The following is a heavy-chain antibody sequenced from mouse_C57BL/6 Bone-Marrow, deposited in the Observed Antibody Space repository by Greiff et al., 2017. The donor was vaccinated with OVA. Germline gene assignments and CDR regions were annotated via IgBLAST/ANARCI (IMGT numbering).Heavy chain of an antibody. CDR1: GYSFTGYY. CDR3: ARCGHWWYLDV. CDR2: INPSTGGT. Sequence: VQLQQSGPELVKPGASVKISCKASGYSFTGYYMNWVKQSPEKSLEWIGEINPSTGGTTYNQKFKAKATLTVDKSSSTAYMQLKSLTSEDSAVYYCARCGHWWYLDVWGRGTAVTVSS. V-gene: IGHV1-42*01. J-gene: IGHJ1*03.